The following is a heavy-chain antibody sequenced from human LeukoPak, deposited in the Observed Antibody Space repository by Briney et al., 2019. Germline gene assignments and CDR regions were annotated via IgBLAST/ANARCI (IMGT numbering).Heavy chain of an antibody. CDR1: GFTVSSNY. CDR3: ARDFDI. J-gene: IGHJ3*02. Sequence: GSLRLSCAASGFTVSSNYMSWVRQPPGKGLEWIGEINHSGSTNYNPSLKSRVTISVDTSKNQFSLKLSSVTAADTAVYYCARDFDIWGQGTMVTVSS. CDR2: INHSGST. V-gene: IGHV4-34*01.